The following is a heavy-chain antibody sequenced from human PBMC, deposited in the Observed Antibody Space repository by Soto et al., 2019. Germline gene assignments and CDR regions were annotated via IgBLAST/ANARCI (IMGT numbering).Heavy chain of an antibody. CDR2: IYYSGST. CDR1: GGSISSSSYY. D-gene: IGHD5-12*01. Sequence: QLQLQESGPGLVKPSETLSLTCTVSGGSISSSSYYWGWIRQPPGKGLEWIGSIYYSGSTYYNPSLKSRVTISVDTSKNQFSLKLSSVTAADTAVYYCARPLRGYSGYDPFFDYWGQGTLVTVSS. J-gene: IGHJ4*02. CDR3: ARPLRGYSGYDPFFDY. V-gene: IGHV4-39*01.